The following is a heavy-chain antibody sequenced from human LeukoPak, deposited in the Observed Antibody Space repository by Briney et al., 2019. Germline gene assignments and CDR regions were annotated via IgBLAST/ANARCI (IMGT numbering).Heavy chain of an antibody. D-gene: IGHD6-19*01. CDR2: IYTSGTT. Sequence: SETLSLTCSVSGGSIRSGSYYWSWIRQPAGRGLELIGRIYTSGTTHYNPSLKSRVTITVDTSKNQFSVKLTSVTAADTTVYYCARWYSSSTGDRFDSWGQGTQVTVSS. CDR1: GGSIRSGSYY. V-gene: IGHV4-61*02. CDR3: ARWYSSSTGDRFDS. J-gene: IGHJ4*02.